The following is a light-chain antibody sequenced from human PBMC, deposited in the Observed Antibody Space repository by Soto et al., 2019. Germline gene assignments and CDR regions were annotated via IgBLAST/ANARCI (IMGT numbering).Light chain of an antibody. CDR3: QVWHSSTDNYV. Sequence: YELTQPPSVSVAPGQTATITCGGDNIGSKSVHWYQQKPGQAPVLVVHDDRDRPSGIPERFSGSNSGKTATLTITRVEAGDEADYYCQVWHSSTDNYVFGIGKKVIVL. CDR2: DDR. J-gene: IGLJ1*01. CDR1: NIGSKS. V-gene: IGLV3-21*02.